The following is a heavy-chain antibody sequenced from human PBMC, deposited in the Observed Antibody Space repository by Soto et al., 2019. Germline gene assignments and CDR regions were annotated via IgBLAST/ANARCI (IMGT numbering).Heavy chain of an antibody. CDR2: FDPEDGET. V-gene: IGHV1-24*01. J-gene: IGHJ5*02. Sequence: ASVKVSCKVSGYTLTELSMHWVRQAPGKGLEWMGGFDPEDGETIYAQKFQGRVTMTEDTSTDTAYMELSSLRSEDTAVYYCATDLSMKETTVTTRNGHWFDPWGQGTLVTVSS. D-gene: IGHD4-17*01. CDR1: GYTLTELS. CDR3: ATDLSMKETTVTTRNGHWFDP.